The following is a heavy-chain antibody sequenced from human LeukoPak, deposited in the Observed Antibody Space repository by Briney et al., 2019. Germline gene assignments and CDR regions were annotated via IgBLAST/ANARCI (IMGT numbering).Heavy chain of an antibody. CDR2: IYYSGST. J-gene: IGHJ4*02. CDR3: ARLQITVTTLVVDY. Sequence: SETLSLTCTVSGGSISSYYWSWIRQPPGKGLEWIAYIYYSGSTNYDPSLKSRVTISVDTSKNQFSLKLSSATAADTAVYYCARLQITVTTLVVDYWGQGTLVTVSS. D-gene: IGHD1-7*01. CDR1: GGSISSYY. V-gene: IGHV4-59*08.